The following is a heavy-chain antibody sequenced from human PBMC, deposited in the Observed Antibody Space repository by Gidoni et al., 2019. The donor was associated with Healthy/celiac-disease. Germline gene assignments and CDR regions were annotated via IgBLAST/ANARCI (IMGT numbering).Heavy chain of an antibody. CDR2: IYYSGST. Sequence: QVQLQESGPGLVKPSQTLSLTCTVSGGSISSGGYYWSWIRQHPGKGMEWIGYIYYSGSTYYNPSLKSRVTISVDTSKNQFSLKLSSVTAADTAVYYCARIGSFYYYYGMDVWGQGTTVTVSS. CDR1: GGSISSGGYY. CDR3: ARIGSFYYYYGMDV. V-gene: IGHV4-31*03. J-gene: IGHJ6*02.